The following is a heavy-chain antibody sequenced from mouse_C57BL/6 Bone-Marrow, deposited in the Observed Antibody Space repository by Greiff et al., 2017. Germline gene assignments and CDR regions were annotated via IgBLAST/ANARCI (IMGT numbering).Heavy chain of an antibody. D-gene: IGHD2-4*01. J-gene: IGHJ4*01. CDR2: INPNYGTT. CDR3: ARGYDNEYAMDY. V-gene: IGHV1-39*01. CDR1: GYSFTDYN. Sequence: EVQLQQSGPELVKPGASVKISCKASGYSFTDYNMNWVKQSNGKSLEWIGVINPNYGTTSYNQKFKGKTTLTVDQSSSLAYMQLNRLTSADSVVYYCARGYDNEYAMDYWGQGTSVTVSS.